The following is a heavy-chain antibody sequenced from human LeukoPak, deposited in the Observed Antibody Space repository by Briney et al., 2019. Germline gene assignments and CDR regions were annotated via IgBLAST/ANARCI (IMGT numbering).Heavy chain of an antibody. V-gene: IGHV3-21*01. CDR2: LSSRSRYI. Sequence: TGGSLRLSCAASGFTFSNYAMTWVRQAPGKGLEWVSSLSSRSRYIYYADSLKGRFTISRDNAKNSLYLQMNSLRVEDTAIYYCAKVAKYYYGSETYYFFAHWGQGTPVTASS. D-gene: IGHD3-10*01. CDR3: AKVAKYYYGSETYYFFAH. CDR1: GFTFSNYA. J-gene: IGHJ1*01.